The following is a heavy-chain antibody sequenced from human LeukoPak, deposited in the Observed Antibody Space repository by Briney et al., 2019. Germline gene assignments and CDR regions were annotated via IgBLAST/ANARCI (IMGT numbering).Heavy chain of an antibody. CDR2: INPSGGST. D-gene: IGHD5-18*01. CDR3: ARSRGGYSSGSDY. J-gene: IGHJ4*02. Sequence: ASVKVSCKASGYTSTSHHLHWVRQAPGQGLEWMGIINPSGGSTTYAQRFQGRVTMTRDTSTSTVHMEVSSLRSEDTAIYYCARSRGGYSSGSDYWGQGTLVTVSS. CDR1: GYTSTSHH. V-gene: IGHV1-46*01.